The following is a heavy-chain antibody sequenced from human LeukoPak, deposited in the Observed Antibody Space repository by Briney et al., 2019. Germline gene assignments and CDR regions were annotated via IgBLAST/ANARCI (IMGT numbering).Heavy chain of an antibody. V-gene: IGHV3-21*01. J-gene: IGHJ4*02. D-gene: IGHD5-18*01. Sequence: SLRLSCAASGFTFSSYSMNWVRQAPGKGLGWVSSISSSYNYIYYADSLKGRFTVSRDNAKNSLYLQMNSLRAKDTAVYYCAREFYSYGVFDYWGQGTLVAVSS. CDR1: GFTFSSYS. CDR2: ISSSYNYI. CDR3: AREFYSYGVFDY.